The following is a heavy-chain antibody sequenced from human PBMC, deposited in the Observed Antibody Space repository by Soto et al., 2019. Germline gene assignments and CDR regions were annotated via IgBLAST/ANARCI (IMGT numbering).Heavy chain of an antibody. D-gene: IGHD5-18*01. CDR3: AKSKSGYSYGNEGAYYYYYGMDV. Sequence: WGSLRLSCAASGFTFSSYAMSWVRQAPGKGLEWVSAISGSGGSTYYADSVKGRFTISRDNSKNTLYLQMNSLRAEDTAVYYCAKSKSGYSYGNEGAYYYYYGMDVWGQGTTVTVSS. V-gene: IGHV3-23*01. CDR2: ISGSGGST. CDR1: GFTFSSYA. J-gene: IGHJ6*02.